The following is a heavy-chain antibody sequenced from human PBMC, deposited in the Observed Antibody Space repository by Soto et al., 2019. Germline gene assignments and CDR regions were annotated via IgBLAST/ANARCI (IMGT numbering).Heavy chain of an antibody. CDR1: GYTFTSYD. D-gene: IGHD5-12*01. CDR3: ARGLVELATIREFDY. J-gene: IGHJ4*02. CDR2: MNPNSSNT. V-gene: IGHV1-8*01. Sequence: ASVKVSCKASGYTFTSYDINWVRQATGQGLEWMGWMNPNSSNTGYAQKFQGRVTMTRNTSISTAYMELSSLRSEDTAVYYCARGLVELATIREFDYWGQGTLVTVSS.